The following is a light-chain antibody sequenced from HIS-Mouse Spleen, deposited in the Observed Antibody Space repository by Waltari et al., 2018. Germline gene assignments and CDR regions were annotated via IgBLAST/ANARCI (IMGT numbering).Light chain of an antibody. V-gene: IGLV2-23*01. CDR3: CSYAGSREV. J-gene: IGLJ1*01. CDR2: EGS. Sequence: QSALTQPASVSGSPGQSITTSCTGTSSDVGSYNLVSWYQQHPGKAPQLMIYEGSKRPSGVSNRFSGSKSGNTASLTISGLQAEDEADYYCCSYAGSREVFGTGTKVTVL. CDR1: SSDVGSYNL.